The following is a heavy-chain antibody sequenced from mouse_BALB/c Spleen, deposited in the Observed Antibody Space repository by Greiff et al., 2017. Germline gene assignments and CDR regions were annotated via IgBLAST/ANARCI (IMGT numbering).Heavy chain of an antibody. CDR2: INPSNGGT. J-gene: IGHJ3*01. V-gene: IGHV1S81*02. CDR3: TRSGDYYGSSPWFAY. D-gene: IGHD1-1*01. CDR1: GYTFTSYY. Sequence: QVQLKQSGAELVKPGASVKLSCKASGYTFTSYYMYWVKQRPGQGLEWIGEINPSNGGTNFNEKFKSKATLTVDKSSSTAYMQLSSLTSEDSAVYYCTRSGDYYGSSPWFAYWGQGTLVTVSA.